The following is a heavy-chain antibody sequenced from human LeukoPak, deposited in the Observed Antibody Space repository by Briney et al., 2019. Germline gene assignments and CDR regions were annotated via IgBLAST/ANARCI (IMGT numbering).Heavy chain of an antibody. CDR3: ARVGYCSTTSCYWRAFDC. D-gene: IGHD2-2*01. J-gene: IGHJ4*02. Sequence: GGSLRLSCAASGFTFSSHWMSWVRQAPGKGLEWVASINQDGSEQYYVDSVKGRFTISRDNAKNSLYLQMNSLRAEDTAVYYCARVGYCSTTSCYWRAFDCWGQGTLVTVSS. CDR1: GFTFSSHW. CDR2: INQDGSEQ. V-gene: IGHV3-7*01.